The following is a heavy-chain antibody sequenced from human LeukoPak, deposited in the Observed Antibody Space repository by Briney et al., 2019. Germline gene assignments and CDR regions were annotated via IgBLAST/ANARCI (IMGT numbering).Heavy chain of an antibody. D-gene: IGHD6-13*01. Sequence: GRSLRLSCAASGFTFSTYAMHWVRQAPGKGLEWVAVISSDGSNKYYADSVKGRFTISRDNSKNTLYLQMNSLRAEDTAVYYCAKLTSPGIAAAGSGRGDYWGQGTLVTVSS. J-gene: IGHJ4*02. CDR1: GFTFSTYA. V-gene: IGHV3-30-3*02. CDR3: AKLTSPGIAAAGSGRGDY. CDR2: ISSDGSNK.